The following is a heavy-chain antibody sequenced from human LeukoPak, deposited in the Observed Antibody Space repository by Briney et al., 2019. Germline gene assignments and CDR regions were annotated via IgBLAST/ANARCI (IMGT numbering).Heavy chain of an antibody. Sequence: SETLSLTCTVSGYSISSGVYYWTWIRQDPGKGLEWIGYIYYSGNTFYNPALKSRATISVDTSKNQFSLTLSSVTATDTAVYYCARVETTMIRYWGQGTLVAVSS. CDR3: ARVETTMIRY. J-gene: IGHJ4*02. D-gene: IGHD3-16*01. V-gene: IGHV4-31*03. CDR2: IYYSGNT. CDR1: GYSISSGVYY.